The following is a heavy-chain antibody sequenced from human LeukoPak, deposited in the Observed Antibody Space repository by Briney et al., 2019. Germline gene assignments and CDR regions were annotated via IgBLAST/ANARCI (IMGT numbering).Heavy chain of an antibody. J-gene: IGHJ4*02. CDR1: GFTFSNSW. D-gene: IGHD5-12*01. CDR3: ARGSSGYDY. V-gene: IGHV3-74*01. CDR2: IHSDGNTT. Sequence: GGSLRLSCAASGFTFSNSWMHWVRQVPGRGLAWVSLIHSDGNTTNYADSVKGRFTISRDNAKNTLYLQMNSLRAEDTALYYCARGSSGYDYWGQGTLVTVSS.